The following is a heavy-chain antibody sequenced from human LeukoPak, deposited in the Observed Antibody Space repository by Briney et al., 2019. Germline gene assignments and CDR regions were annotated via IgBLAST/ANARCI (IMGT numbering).Heavy chain of an antibody. Sequence: GASVKVSCKASGYTFSAYDISWMRQAPGQGLEWMGGINTNTGNPTYAQDFTGRFVFSLDSSVITAYLQIDSVQADDTAVYFCARDLAVPGTARGYWGQGTLVTVSS. CDR2: INTNTGNP. V-gene: IGHV7-4-1*01. J-gene: IGHJ4*02. CDR3: ARDLAVPGTARGY. CDR1: GYTFSAYD. D-gene: IGHD6-19*01.